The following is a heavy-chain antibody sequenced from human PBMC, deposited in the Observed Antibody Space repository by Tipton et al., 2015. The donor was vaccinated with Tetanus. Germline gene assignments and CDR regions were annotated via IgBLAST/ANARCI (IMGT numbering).Heavy chain of an antibody. CDR2: VYHTGST. J-gene: IGHJ4*02. Sequence: LRLSCTVSGDSISSSKYSWNWIRQPPGKGLEWIGYVYHTGSTYYKPSLKSRVTMSADRSMNQFSLKLSSVTAADTAVYYCARGHLRGLVVALFDYWGQGTLVTVSS. D-gene: IGHD2-15*01. CDR3: ARGHLRGLVVALFDY. CDR1: GDSISSSKYS. V-gene: IGHV4-30-2*01.